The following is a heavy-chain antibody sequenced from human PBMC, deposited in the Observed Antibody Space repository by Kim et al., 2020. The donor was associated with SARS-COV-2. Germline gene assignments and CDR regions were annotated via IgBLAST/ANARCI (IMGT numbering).Heavy chain of an antibody. CDR2: IYYSGST. J-gene: IGHJ5*02. CDR3: ARPPGLYGGNWFDP. V-gene: IGHV4-59*08. Sequence: SETLSLTCTVSGGSISSYYWSWIRQPPGKGLEWIGYIYYSGSTNSNPSLKSRVTISVDTSKNQFSLKLSSVTAADTAVYYCARPPGLYGGNWFDPWGQGTLVTVSS. D-gene: IGHD3-10*01. CDR1: GGSISSYY.